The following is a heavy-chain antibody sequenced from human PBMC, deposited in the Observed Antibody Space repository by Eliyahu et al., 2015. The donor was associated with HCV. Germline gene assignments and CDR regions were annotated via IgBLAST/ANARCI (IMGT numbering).Heavy chain of an antibody. D-gene: IGHD6-13*01. CDR2: ITQDGSEK. Sequence: LEWVADITQDGSEKYYVDSVKGRFTISRDNAKKSLYLQMNSLRAEDTPVYYCARGGRIAPTGIGFDYWGQGTLGTRSS. J-gene: IGHJ4*02. V-gene: IGHV3-7*01. CDR3: ARGGRIAPTGIGFDY.